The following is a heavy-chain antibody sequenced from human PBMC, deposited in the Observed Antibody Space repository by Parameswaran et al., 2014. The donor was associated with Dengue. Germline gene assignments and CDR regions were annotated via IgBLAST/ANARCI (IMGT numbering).Heavy chain of an antibody. J-gene: IGHJ4*02. Sequence: WVRQAPGQGLERMGIINPSGGSTSYAQKFQGRVTMTRDTSTSTVYMELSSLRSEDTAVYYCARDLRVGVTTWKSQPDYWGQGTLVTVSS. D-gene: IGHD2-21*02. CDR2: INPSGGST. CDR3: ARDLRVGVTTWKSQPDY. V-gene: IGHV1-46*01.